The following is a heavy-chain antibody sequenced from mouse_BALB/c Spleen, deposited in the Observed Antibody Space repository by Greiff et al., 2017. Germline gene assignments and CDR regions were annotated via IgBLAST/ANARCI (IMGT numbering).Heavy chain of an antibody. CDR2: IWAGGST. J-gene: IGHJ4*01. D-gene: IGHD2-1*01. V-gene: IGHV2-9*02. CDR3: ARDRGIYYGYDAMDY. CDR1: GFSLTSYG. Sequence: VMLVESGPGLVAPSQSLSITCTVSGFSLTSYGVHWVRQPPGKGLEWLGVIWAGGSTNYNSALMSRLSISKDNSKSQVFLKMNSLQTDDTAMYYCARDRGIYYGYDAMDYWGQGTSVTVSS.